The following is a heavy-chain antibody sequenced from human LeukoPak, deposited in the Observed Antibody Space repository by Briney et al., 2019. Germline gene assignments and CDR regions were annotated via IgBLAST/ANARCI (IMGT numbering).Heavy chain of an antibody. D-gene: IGHD3-10*01. V-gene: IGHV3-23*01. CDR3: AKGPGDVDY. CDR2: ISGRGGST. CDR1: GFTSSNYA. J-gene: IGHJ4*02. Sequence: GGSLRLSCAPSGFTSSNYAMSWVRQAPGKGLEWVSGISGRGGSTYYADSVKGRFTISRDNSKNTLYLQMNSLRAEDTAVYYCAKGPGDVDYWGQGTLVTVSS.